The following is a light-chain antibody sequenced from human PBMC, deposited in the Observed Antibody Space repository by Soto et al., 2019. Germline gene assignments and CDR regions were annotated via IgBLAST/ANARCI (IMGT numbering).Light chain of an antibody. V-gene: IGKV4-1*01. Sequence: DIVMTQSPDSLAVSLGERATINCKSSQGILYSSNNKNYLVWYQQIPGKAPKLLIYRASMLESGVPSRFSGSGSGTEFTLTISSLQPDDFATYYCQQYHRWTFGQGTKVDIK. J-gene: IGKJ1*01. CDR2: RAS. CDR3: QQYHRWT. CDR1: QGILYSSNNKNY.